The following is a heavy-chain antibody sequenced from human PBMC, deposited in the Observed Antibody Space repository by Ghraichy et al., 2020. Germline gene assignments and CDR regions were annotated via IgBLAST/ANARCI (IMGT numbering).Heavy chain of an antibody. CDR3: ARQGYGVPFDY. V-gene: IGHV3-7*03. Sequence: GSLNISCAASGFTFRSYWMTWVRQAPGKGLEWVTNIKHDGSERYHADSVKGRFTISRDDAKSSLYLQMNSLRVEDTAVYYCARQGYGVPFDYWGQGTLVTVSS. D-gene: IGHD5-12*01. CDR2: IKHDGSER. J-gene: IGHJ4*02. CDR1: GFTFRSYW.